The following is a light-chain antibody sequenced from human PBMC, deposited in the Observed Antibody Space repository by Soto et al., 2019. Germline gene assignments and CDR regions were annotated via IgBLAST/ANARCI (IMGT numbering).Light chain of an antibody. V-gene: IGKV3-15*01. J-gene: IGKJ1*01. Sequence: EIVLTQSPGTLSLSPGERATLSCRASQSISSTYLTWYHQRPGQAPRLLIYDASTRPIGIPARFSGTGSETEFTLTISSLQSEDFAVYYCQQYNRWPRAFGQGTKVDIK. CDR2: DAS. CDR3: QQYNRWPRA. CDR1: QSISSTY.